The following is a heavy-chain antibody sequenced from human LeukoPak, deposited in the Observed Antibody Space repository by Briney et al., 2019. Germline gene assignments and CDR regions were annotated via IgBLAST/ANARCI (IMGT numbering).Heavy chain of an antibody. D-gene: IGHD2-21*01. J-gene: IGHJ5*02. CDR3: AREPTYSRFDP. CDR2: IYYTGST. V-gene: IGHV4-59*12. Sequence: PSETPSLTCTVSGDSISSYYWSWIRHPPGKGLEWIGYIYYTGSTNYNPSLESRVIISVDRSRSQFSLKLSAVTAADTAVYYCAREPTYSRFDPWGQGTLVTVSS. CDR1: GDSISSYY.